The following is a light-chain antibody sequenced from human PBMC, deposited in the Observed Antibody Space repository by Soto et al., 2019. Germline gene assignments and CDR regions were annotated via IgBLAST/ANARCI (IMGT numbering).Light chain of an antibody. CDR1: SSDVGSFNL. CDR3: CSYAGSNTVI. CDR2: EVV. J-gene: IGLJ2*01. Sequence: QSALTQPASVSGSPGQSITISCTGTSSDVGSFNLVSWYQQHPGTAPKLIIHEVVKRPSGVSNRFSASKSGNTAYLTISGLHGEDEAAYFCCSYAGSNTVIFGGGTKVTVL. V-gene: IGLV2-23*02.